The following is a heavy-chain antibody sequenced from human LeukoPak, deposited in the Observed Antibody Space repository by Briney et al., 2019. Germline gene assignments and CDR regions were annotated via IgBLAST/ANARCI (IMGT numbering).Heavy chain of an antibody. CDR3: AKDSTFNYYDSSSPEDY. V-gene: IGHV3-30*18. CDR1: GFTFSSYG. D-gene: IGHD3-22*01. Sequence: GGSLRLSCAASGFTFSSYGMHWVRQAPGKGLEWVAVISYDGSNKYYADSVKGRFTISRDNSKNTLYLQMNSLRAEDTAVYYCAKDSTFNYYDSSSPEDYWGQGTLVTVSS. J-gene: IGHJ4*02. CDR2: ISYDGSNK.